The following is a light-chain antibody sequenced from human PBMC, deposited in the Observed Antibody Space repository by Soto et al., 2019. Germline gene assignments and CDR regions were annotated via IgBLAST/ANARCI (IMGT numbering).Light chain of an antibody. J-gene: IGKJ3*01. CDR3: QQTYSTIFT. Sequence: DIQMTQSPSSLSASVGDRVNITCRASQSIGRYLNWYQHKPGKAPSLLISTTTTLQSEVPSRFSGSGSGTEFTLTITSLQPEDFATYYCQQTYSTIFTFGPGTKVDIK. CDR1: QSIGRY. CDR2: TTT. V-gene: IGKV1-39*01.